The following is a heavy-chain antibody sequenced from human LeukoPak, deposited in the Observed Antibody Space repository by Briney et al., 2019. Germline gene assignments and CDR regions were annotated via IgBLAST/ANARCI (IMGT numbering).Heavy chain of an antibody. CDR2: FDPEDGET. V-gene: IGHV1-24*01. CDR1: GYTLTELS. D-gene: IGHD5-18*01. CDR3: ATDKTVDTAMVDGVNYFDY. Sequence: ASVKISCKVSGYTLTELSMHWVRQAPGKGLEWMGGFDPEDGETIYAQKFQGRVTMTEDTSTDTAYMELSSLRSEDTAVYYCATDKTVDTAMVDGVNYFDYWGQGTLVTVSS. J-gene: IGHJ4*02.